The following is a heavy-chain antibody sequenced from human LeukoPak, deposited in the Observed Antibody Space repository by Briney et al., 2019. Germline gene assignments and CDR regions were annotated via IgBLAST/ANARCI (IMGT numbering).Heavy chain of an antibody. Sequence: SETLSLTCTVSGGSISSYYWSWIRQPPGKGLEWIGYIYYSGSTNYNPSLKSRVTISVDTSKNQFSLKLSSVTAANTAVYYCARESAWNYFDYWGQGTLVTVSS. J-gene: IGHJ4*02. V-gene: IGHV4-59*12. D-gene: IGHD1-1*01. CDR2: IYYSGST. CDR3: ARESAWNYFDY. CDR1: GGSISSYY.